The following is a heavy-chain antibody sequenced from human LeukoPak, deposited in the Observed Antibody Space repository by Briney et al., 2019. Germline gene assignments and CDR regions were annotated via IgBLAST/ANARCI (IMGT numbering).Heavy chain of an antibody. J-gene: IGHJ4*02. V-gene: IGHV4-61*02. D-gene: IGHD4-23*01. Sequence: SETLSLTRTVSGDSFSTNSYYWSWIRQPAGKGLECIGRVFTRGTTNYNPSLKSRVTISVDTSKNQFSLKLSSVTAADTAVYYCARGSGYGGNSDWGQGALVTVSS. CDR3: ARGSGYGGNSD. CDR1: GDSFSTNSYY. CDR2: VFTRGTT.